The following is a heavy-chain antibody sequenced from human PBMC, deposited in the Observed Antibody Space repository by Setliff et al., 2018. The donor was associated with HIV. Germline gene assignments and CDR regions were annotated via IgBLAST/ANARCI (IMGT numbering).Heavy chain of an antibody. D-gene: IGHD3-10*01. J-gene: IGHJ5*02. Sequence: SVKVSCKSSGGTFGTHAISWVRQAPGQGLQWMGRIIPILGTTDYAQKFQGRVTITAAKSTVAVYMYLNSLGLEDTAVYYCVLDYGDNWFAPWGQGTRSPS. CDR3: VLDYGDNWFAP. V-gene: IGHV1-69*06. CDR1: GGTFGTHA. CDR2: IIPILGTT.